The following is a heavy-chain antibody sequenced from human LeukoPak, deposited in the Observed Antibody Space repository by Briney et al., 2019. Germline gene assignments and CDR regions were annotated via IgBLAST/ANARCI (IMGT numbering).Heavy chain of an antibody. Sequence: AASVKVSCKASGYSFTGYYMHWVRQAPGRGLEWMGWVNPNSGGTTYAQKFQGRVTMTRDTSISTAYMELSRLRSDDTAVYYCAREGYSSYWGQGTLVTVSS. CDR2: VNPNSGGT. CDR1: GYSFTGYY. D-gene: IGHD4-11*01. CDR3: AREGYSSY. J-gene: IGHJ4*02. V-gene: IGHV1-2*02.